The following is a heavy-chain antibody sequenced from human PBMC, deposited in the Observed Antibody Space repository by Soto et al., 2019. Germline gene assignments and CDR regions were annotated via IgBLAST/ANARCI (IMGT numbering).Heavy chain of an antibody. CDR3: ARDSSHAYGMDV. CDR2: IYSGGST. CDR1: GFTVSSNY. V-gene: IGHV3-53*01. Sequence: GSLRLSCAASGFTVSSNYMSWVRQAPGKGLEWVSVIYSGGSTYYADSVKGRFTISRDNSKNTLYLQMNSLRAEDTAVYYCARDSSHAYGMDVWGQGTTVTVSS. J-gene: IGHJ6*02. D-gene: IGHD6-6*01.